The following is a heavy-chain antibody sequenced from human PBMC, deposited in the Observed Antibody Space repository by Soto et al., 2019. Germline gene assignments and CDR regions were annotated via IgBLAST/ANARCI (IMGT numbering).Heavy chain of an antibody. CDR2: VSYSGST. Sequence: SETLSLTCTVSGDSISSYYWNWIRQPPGKGLEWIGYVSYSGSTNYNPSLKSRVTISIETSKNQLSLKLTSVTAADTAVYYCATAPMCYYDGSRYFEYWGQGTLVTV. D-gene: IGHD3-22*01. CDR1: GDSISSYY. V-gene: IGHV4-59*01. CDR3: ATAPMCYYDGSRYFEY. J-gene: IGHJ4*02.